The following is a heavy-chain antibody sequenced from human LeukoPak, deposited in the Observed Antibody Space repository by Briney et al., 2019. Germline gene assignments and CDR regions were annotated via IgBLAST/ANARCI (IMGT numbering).Heavy chain of an antibody. J-gene: IGHJ6*03. D-gene: IGHD4-23*01. CDR2: IYFSGST. V-gene: IGHV4-59*01. Sequence: PSETLSLTCIVSGGSISSYYWSWIRQPPGKGLEWIGYIYFSGSTNYNPTLKSRVTISVDTSKNQFSLKLSSVTAADTAVYYCARVWDNYGGNEYGLSGYYYMDVWGKGTTVTISS. CDR1: GGSISSYY. CDR3: ARVWDNYGGNEYGLSGYYYMDV.